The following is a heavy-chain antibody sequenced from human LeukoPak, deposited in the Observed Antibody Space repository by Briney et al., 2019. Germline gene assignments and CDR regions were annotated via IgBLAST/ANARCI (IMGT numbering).Heavy chain of an antibody. V-gene: IGHV1-2*06. D-gene: IGHD2-15*01. CDR2: INPNSGGT. J-gene: IGHJ4*02. CDR1: GYTFTGYY. CDR3: ARDCSGGSCYSGYDY. Sequence: GASVKVSCKASGYTFTGYYMHWVRQAPGQGLEWMGRINPNSGGTNYAQKFQGRVTMTRDTSISTAYMELSRLRSDDTAVYYCARDCSGGSCYSGYDYWGQGTPVTVSS.